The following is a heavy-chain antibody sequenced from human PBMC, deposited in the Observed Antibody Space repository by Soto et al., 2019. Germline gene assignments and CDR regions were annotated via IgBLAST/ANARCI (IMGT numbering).Heavy chain of an antibody. CDR3: AGTRDYYYGMDV. Sequence: AGGSLRLSCAASGFTFSSYGMHWVRQAPGKGLEWVAVISYDGSNKYYADSVKGRFTISRDNSKNTLYLQMNSLRAEDTAVYYCAGTRDYYYGMDVWGQGTTVTVSS. D-gene: IGHD4-17*01. V-gene: IGHV3-30*03. J-gene: IGHJ6*02. CDR1: GFTFSSYG. CDR2: ISYDGSNK.